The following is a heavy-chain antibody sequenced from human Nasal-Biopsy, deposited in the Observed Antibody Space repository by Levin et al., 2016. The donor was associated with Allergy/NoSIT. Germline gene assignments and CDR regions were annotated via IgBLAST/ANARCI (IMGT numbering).Heavy chain of an antibody. CDR3: ANTGPSSSWHYLDY. CDR2: ISYDGSNK. Sequence: GESLKISCAASGFPFSNYGMYWVRQAPGKGLEWVAGISYDGSNKNYADSVKGRFTISRDDSQNTLYLQVNSLRAEDTAVYYCANTGPSSSWHYLDYWGQGTLVTVSS. CDR1: GFPFSNYG. D-gene: IGHD6-13*01. J-gene: IGHJ4*02. V-gene: IGHV3-30*18.